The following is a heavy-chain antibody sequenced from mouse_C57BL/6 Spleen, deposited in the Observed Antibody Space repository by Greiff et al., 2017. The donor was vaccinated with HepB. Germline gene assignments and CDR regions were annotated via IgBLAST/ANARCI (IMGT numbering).Heavy chain of an antibody. Sequence: EVQLVESGGGLVQPKGSLKLSCAASGFSFNTYAMNWVRQAPGKGLEWVARIRSKSNNYATYYADSVKDRFTISRDDSESMLYLQMNNLKTEDTAMYYCVRHWGEEDAMDYWGQGTSVTVSS. V-gene: IGHV10-1*01. CDR1: GFSFNTYA. J-gene: IGHJ4*01. CDR3: VRHWGEEDAMDY. CDR2: IRSKSNNYAT.